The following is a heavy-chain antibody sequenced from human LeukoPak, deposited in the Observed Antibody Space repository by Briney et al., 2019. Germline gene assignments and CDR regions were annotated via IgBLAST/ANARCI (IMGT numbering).Heavy chain of an antibody. D-gene: IGHD3-10*01. CDR1: QFTFSYYA. V-gene: IGHV3-23*01. Sequence: QPGGSLRLSCSASQFTFSYYAMTWVRQAPGKGLEWVSGIGASGGYTYYADSVKGRFTISRDNSKNTLYLQLNSLGVEDTAVYYCAKEIYAHGSRGFDYWGQGTLVTVSS. CDR2: IGASGGYT. J-gene: IGHJ4*02. CDR3: AKEIYAHGSRGFDY.